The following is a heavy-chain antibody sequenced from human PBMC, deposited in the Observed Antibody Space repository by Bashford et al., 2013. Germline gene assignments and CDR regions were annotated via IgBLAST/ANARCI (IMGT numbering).Heavy chain of an antibody. D-gene: IGHD5-12*01. J-gene: IGHJ3*01. CDR3: VRTLKTITVDAFDF. V-gene: IGHV3-21*01. Sequence: WSGQAPGKGLEWVSSIGTSRSYIYYADSVKGRFTISRDNAKKSLYLQMNNLRADDTAMYYCVRTLKTITVDAFDFWGQGTMVTVSS. CDR2: IGTSRSYI.